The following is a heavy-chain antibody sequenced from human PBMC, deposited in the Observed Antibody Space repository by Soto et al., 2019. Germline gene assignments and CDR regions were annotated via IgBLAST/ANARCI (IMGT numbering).Heavy chain of an antibody. CDR1: GFTFSNAW. CDR3: TTGAAAGLYSGYDLSGY. Sequence: GGSLRLSCAASGFTFSNAWMSWVRQAPGKGLEWIGRIKSKTDGGTKDYAAPVKSRFTNARNDSKNTLYLQMNSLKTEDTAVYYCTTGAAAGLYSGYDLSGYWGQGTLVTVSS. CDR2: IKSKTDGGTK. V-gene: IGHV3-15*01. J-gene: IGHJ4*02. D-gene: IGHD5-12*01.